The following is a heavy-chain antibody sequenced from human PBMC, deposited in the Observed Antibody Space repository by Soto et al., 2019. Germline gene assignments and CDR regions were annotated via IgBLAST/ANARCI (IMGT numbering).Heavy chain of an antibody. J-gene: IGHJ4*02. Sequence: QVHLQESGPGLVKPSQTLALTCTVSGGSISSGGYYWYWVRQHPEKGLEWMGFIYYSGTTYYNPSLKSRVTRSVDTSKNQFSLKLRSVTAADTAVYYCASRDVDTTLVGNDYWGQGSLVVVSS. D-gene: IGHD5-18*01. CDR2: IYYSGTT. V-gene: IGHV4-31*03. CDR3: ASRDVDTTLVGNDY. CDR1: GGSISSGGYY.